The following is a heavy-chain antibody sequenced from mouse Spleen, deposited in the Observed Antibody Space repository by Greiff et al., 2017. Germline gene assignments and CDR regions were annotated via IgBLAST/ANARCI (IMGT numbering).Heavy chain of an antibody. Sequence: QVHVKQSGAELAKPGASVKLSCKASGYTFTSYWMHWVKQRPGQGLEWIGYINPSSGYTKYNQKFKDKATLTADKSSSTAYMQLSSLTYEDSAVYYCASIYYGHYFDYWGQGTTLTVSS. CDR1: GYTFTSYW. CDR2: INPSSGYT. D-gene: IGHD2-1*01. CDR3: ASIYYGHYFDY. J-gene: IGHJ2*01. V-gene: IGHV1-7*01.